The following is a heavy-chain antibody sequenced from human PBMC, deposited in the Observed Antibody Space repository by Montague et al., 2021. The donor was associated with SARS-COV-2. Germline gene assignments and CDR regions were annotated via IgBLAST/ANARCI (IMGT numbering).Heavy chain of an antibody. J-gene: IGHJ4*02. V-gene: IGHV3-23*01. Sequence: SLRLSCAASGFTFSTYVMSWVRQAQGGGLEWVAGITSYGGGTYYAGSVRGRFTISRDNSNKTLLLQMNSLRVDDTAVYYCARGGYLQSIDYWGPGILVTVSS. CDR3: ARGGYLQSIDY. CDR1: GFTFSTYV. CDR2: ITSYGGGT. D-gene: IGHD3-10*01.